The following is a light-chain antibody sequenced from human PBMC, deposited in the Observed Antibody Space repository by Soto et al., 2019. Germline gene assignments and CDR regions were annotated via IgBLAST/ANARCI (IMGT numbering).Light chain of an antibody. J-gene: IGLJ3*02. Sequence: QSALTQPVSVSGSPGQSITIPCTGTSSDIGAYDSVSWYQQYPGKAPKLIIYDVANRPSGVSDRLSGPKSGNTASLTISGLQAEDEADYYCSSYTTFSTLVLGGGTKVTVL. V-gene: IGLV2-14*01. CDR1: SSDIGAYDS. CDR3: SSYTTFSTLV. CDR2: DVA.